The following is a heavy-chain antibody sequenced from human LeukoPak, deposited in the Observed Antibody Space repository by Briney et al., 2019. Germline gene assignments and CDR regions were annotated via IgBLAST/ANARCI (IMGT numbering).Heavy chain of an antibody. CDR3: TKDLWKADY. CDR2: VYSGGDT. V-gene: IGHV3-53*01. Sequence: AGGSLRLSCAASGFTFNKNYVTWVRQAPGKGLEWVAVVYSGGDTYYADSVKGRFSISRDNSKNTLYLQMNSLRADDTAVYYCTKDLWKADYWGQGTLVTVSS. D-gene: IGHD3-3*01. CDR1: GFTFNKNY. J-gene: IGHJ4*02.